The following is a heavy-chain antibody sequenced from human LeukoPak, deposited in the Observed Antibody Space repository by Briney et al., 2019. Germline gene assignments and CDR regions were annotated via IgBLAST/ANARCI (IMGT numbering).Heavy chain of an antibody. V-gene: IGHV4-4*07. CDR3: AREVSLISSIGDWFDP. D-gene: IGHD6-6*01. Sequence: SETLSLTCTVSGGSISSFSWNWIRQPAEKGLEWLGRMYTSGSTNSNPSLKSRVTMSVDTSKNQFSLKGNCVTAADTAVYYCAREVSLISSIGDWFDPWGQGNLVTVSS. J-gene: IGHJ5*02. CDR2: MYTSGST. CDR1: GGSISSFS.